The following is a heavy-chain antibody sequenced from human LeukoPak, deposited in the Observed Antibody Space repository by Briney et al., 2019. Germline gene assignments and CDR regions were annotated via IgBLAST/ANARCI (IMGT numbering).Heavy chain of an antibody. V-gene: IGHV1-69*05. CDR1: GGTFSSYA. CDR2: IIPIFGTA. CDR3: ARSGDLPDTAMATGGAFDI. J-gene: IGHJ3*02. D-gene: IGHD5-18*01. Sequence: SVKVSCKASGGTFSSYAISWVRQAPGQGLEWMGGIIPIFGTANYAQKFQGRVTITTDESTSIAYMELSSLRSEDTAVYYCARSGDLPDTAMATGGAFDIWGQGTMVTVSS.